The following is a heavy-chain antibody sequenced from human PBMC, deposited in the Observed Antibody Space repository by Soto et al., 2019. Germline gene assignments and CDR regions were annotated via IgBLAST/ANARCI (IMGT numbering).Heavy chain of an antibody. V-gene: IGHV6-1*01. Sequence: SQTLSLTCAISGDSVSSNSAAWNRIRQSPSRGLEWLGRTYYRSKWYNDYAVSVKSRITINPDTSKNQFSLQLNSVTPEDTAVYYCARNGGYPYYYYYGMDVWGQGTTVTVSS. CDR1: GDSVSSNSAA. J-gene: IGHJ6*02. CDR3: ARNGGYPYYYYYGMDV. CDR2: TYYRSKWYN. D-gene: IGHD3-22*01.